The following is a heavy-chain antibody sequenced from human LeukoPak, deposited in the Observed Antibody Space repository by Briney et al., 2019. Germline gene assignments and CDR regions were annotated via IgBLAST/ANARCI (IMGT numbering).Heavy chain of an antibody. CDR1: GFTFSNYA. CDR3: ARAAPYYYDSSGYSASDS. Sequence: GGSLRLSCAASGFTFSNYAMSWVRQAPGKGLEWVSCISGSGTSTNYADSVKGRFTISRDNAKNSLYLQMNSLRDEDTAVYYCARAAPYYYDSSGYSASDSWGQGTMVTVSA. J-gene: IGHJ3*02. CDR2: ISGSGTST. V-gene: IGHV3-23*01. D-gene: IGHD3-22*01.